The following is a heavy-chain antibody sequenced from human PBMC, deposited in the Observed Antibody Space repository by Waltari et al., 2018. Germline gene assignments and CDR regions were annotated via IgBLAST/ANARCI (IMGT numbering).Heavy chain of an antibody. Sequence: EVQLVESGGGLIQPGGSLRVSCAASGFTVNNNYMIWVRQAPGKGLEWVSLIFSGGNTFYADSERGRFTISRDSSKNTLYLQMNSLRTEDTAVYYCASSPKEGYWGQGTLVTVSS. CDR3: ASSPKEGY. CDR2: IFSGGNT. J-gene: IGHJ4*02. CDR1: GFTVNNNY. V-gene: IGHV3-53*01.